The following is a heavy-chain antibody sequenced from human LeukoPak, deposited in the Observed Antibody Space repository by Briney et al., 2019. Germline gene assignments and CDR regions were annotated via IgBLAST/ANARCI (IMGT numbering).Heavy chain of an antibody. CDR1: GFTFSSYA. Sequence: GESLRLSCAASGFTFSSYAMSWVRQAPGKGLEWVSTLSGSGARTYYADSVKGRFTVSRDTSKNTLYLQMNSLRAEDTALYYCAKDAHYDILTGYYDYWGQGTLVTVSS. CDR2: LSGSGART. J-gene: IGHJ4*02. CDR3: AKDAHYDILTGYYDY. V-gene: IGHV3-23*01. D-gene: IGHD3-9*01.